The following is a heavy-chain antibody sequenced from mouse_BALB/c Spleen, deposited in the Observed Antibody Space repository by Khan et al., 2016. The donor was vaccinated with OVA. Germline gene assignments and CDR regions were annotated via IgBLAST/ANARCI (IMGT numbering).Heavy chain of an antibody. V-gene: IGHV14-3*02. CDR3: PHPSYDPRFFEV. D-gene: IGHD2-3*01. CDR2: IAPANGNT. Sequence: EVQLQQSGAELVKPGASVRLSCTASGFNIKDTYIHWVKQRPEQGLEWIGRIAPANGNTKYDPKFQDKATITSDTSSNTSYLQLSSLTSEDTAVYYCPHPSYDPRFFEVWGAGTTVTVSS. J-gene: IGHJ1*01. CDR1: GFNIKDTY.